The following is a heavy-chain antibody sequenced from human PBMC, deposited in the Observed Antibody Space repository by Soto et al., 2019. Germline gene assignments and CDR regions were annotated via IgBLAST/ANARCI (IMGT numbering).Heavy chain of an antibody. CDR2: ISTYNGDT. Sequence: ASVKVSCKASGYTFTRSGISWVRQAPGQGLEWMGWISTYNGDTNYAQTFQGRVTMTTDTSTSTVYMELRSLRSDDTAVYYCARDHEVLDQTFYFDYWGQGTLVTVSS. V-gene: IGHV1-18*01. J-gene: IGHJ4*02. CDR1: GYTFTRSG. CDR3: ARDHEVLDQTFYFDY.